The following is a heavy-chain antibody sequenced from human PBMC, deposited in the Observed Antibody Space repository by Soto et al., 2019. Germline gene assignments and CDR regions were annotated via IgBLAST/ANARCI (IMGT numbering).Heavy chain of an antibody. Sequence: GGSLRLSCTASGFTFGDYAMSWFRQAPGKGLEWVGFIRSKAYGGTTEYAASVKGRFTISRDDSKSIAYLQMNSLKTEDTAVYYCTREITRDTIFGVVRIPNFDYWGQGTLVTVSS. J-gene: IGHJ4*02. CDR3: TREITRDTIFGVVRIPNFDY. CDR2: IRSKAYGGTT. D-gene: IGHD3-3*01. V-gene: IGHV3-49*03. CDR1: GFTFGDYA.